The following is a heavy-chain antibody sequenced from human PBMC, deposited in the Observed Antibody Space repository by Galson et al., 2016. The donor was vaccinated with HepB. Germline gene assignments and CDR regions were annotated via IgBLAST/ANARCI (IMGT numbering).Heavy chain of an antibody. J-gene: IGHJ4*02. CDR1: GFSFSDYA. Sequence: SLRLSCAASGFSFSDYAMSWVRQAPGRGLEWVSSLTGSGGGPYYADAVKGRFTISRDNSKNTVSLQMNSLRAEDTAVYYCAKDPSSGSYSFGLTRKFDYWGQGTLVTVSS. V-gene: IGHV3-23*01. D-gene: IGHD1-26*01. CDR3: AKDPSSGSYSFGLTRKFDY. CDR2: LTGSGGGP.